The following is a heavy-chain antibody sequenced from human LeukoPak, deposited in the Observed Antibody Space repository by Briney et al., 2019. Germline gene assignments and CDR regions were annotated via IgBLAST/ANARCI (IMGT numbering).Heavy chain of an antibody. Sequence: PGGSLRLSRAASGFTFSSYAMSWVRQAPGKGLEWVSAISGSGGSTYYADSVKGRFTISRDNSKNTLYLQMNSLRAEDTAVYYCAKTYLVVPAAIHFDYWGQGTLVTVSS. J-gene: IGHJ4*02. CDR3: AKTYLVVPAAIHFDY. CDR2: ISGSGGST. D-gene: IGHD2-2*02. V-gene: IGHV3-23*01. CDR1: GFTFSSYA.